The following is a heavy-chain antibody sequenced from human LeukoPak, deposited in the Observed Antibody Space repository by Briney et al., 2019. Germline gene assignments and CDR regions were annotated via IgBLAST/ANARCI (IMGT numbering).Heavy chain of an antibody. V-gene: IGHV3-11*01. D-gene: IGHD2-8*01. CDR2: ISGNGRDI. CDR1: GFNFGGHY. J-gene: IGHJ4*02. CDR3: ATSVRRYYFDY. Sequence: PGGSLRLSCATSGFNFGGHYMSWVRQAPGKGPEWISYISGNGRDIAYADSVKGRFTISRDNAKNLLHLQMNSLRVEDTAVYYCATSVRRYYFDYWGQGTLVTVSS.